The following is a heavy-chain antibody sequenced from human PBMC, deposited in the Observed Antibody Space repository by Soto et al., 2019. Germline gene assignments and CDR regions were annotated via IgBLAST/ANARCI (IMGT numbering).Heavy chain of an antibody. CDR1: GFTFGDYA. CDR3: TRDQLCVAAAGPLYYYYGMDV. V-gene: IGHV3-49*04. Sequence: GGSLRLSCTASGFTFGDYAMSWVRQAPGKGLEWVGFIRSKAYGGTTEYAASVKGRFTISRDDSKSIAYLQMNSLKTEDTAVYYCTRDQLCVAAAGPLYYYYGMDVWGQGTTVTVSS. CDR2: IRSKAYGGTT. J-gene: IGHJ6*02. D-gene: IGHD6-13*01.